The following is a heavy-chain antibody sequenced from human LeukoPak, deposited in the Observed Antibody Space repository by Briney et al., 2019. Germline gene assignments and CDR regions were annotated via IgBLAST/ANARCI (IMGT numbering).Heavy chain of an antibody. Sequence: SETLSLTCTVSGGSISSSSYYWGWIRQPPGKGLEWIVSIYYSGSTYYNPSLKSRVTISVDTPKNQFSLRLSSVTAADTAVYYCARQRSGYSSGWYYFDYWGQGTLVTVSS. D-gene: IGHD6-19*01. J-gene: IGHJ4*02. CDR1: GGSISSSSYY. CDR2: IYYSGST. V-gene: IGHV4-39*01. CDR3: ARQRSGYSSGWYYFDY.